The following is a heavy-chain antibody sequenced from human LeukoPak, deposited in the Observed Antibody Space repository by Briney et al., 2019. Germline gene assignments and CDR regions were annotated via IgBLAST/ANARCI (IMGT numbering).Heavy chain of an antibody. D-gene: IGHD1-1*01. CDR3: AKGTGYYYMGV. J-gene: IGHJ6*03. CDR1: GFTFNNYV. Sequence: AGGSLRLSCAASGFTFNNYVMSWVRQAPGKGLEWVSSISDSGAGTHYADSVKGRCTISRDNSKNTLYLQMNSLRAEDTAQYYCAKGTGYYYMGVWGKGTTVTVSS. V-gene: IGHV3-23*01. CDR2: ISDSGAGT.